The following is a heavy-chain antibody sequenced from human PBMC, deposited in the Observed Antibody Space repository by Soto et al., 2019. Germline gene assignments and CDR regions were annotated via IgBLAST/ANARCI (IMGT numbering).Heavy chain of an antibody. CDR1: GFTFSSYW. J-gene: IGHJ6*02. Sequence: GGSLRLSCAASGFTFSSYWMSWVRQAPGKGLEWVANIKQDGSEKYYVDSVKGRFTISRDNAKNSLYLQMDSLRGEDTAFYYCAREGYGDSSHYYYGKDVWAQGTTVTVSS. D-gene: IGHD6-13*01. CDR3: AREGYGDSSHYYYGKDV. CDR2: IKQDGSEK. V-gene: IGHV3-7*03.